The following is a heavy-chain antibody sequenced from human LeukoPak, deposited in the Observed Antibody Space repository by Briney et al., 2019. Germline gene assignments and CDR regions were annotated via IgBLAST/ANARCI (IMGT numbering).Heavy chain of an antibody. J-gene: IGHJ4*02. V-gene: IGHV3-30-3*01. CDR2: ISYDGSNK. CDR1: GFTFSSYA. Sequence: PGGSLRLSCAASGFTFSSYAMHWVRQAPGKGLEWVAVISYDGSNKYYADSVKSRFTISRDNSKNTLYLQMNSLRAEDTAVYYCARDYDYVWGSYLDYWGQGTLVTVSS. CDR3: ARDYDYVWGSYLDY. D-gene: IGHD3-16*02.